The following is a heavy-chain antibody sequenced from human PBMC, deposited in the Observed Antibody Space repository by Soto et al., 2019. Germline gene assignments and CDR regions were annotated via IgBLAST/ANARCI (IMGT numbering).Heavy chain of an antibody. J-gene: IGHJ6*02. CDR3: ARGRRQQLSYYYGMDV. V-gene: IGHV1-69*01. CDR1: GGTLSSYA. CDR2: IIPIFGTA. D-gene: IGHD6-13*01. Sequence: QVQLVQSGAEVKKPGSSVKVSCKASGGTLSSYAISWVRQAPGQGLEWMGGIIPIFGTANYAQKFQGRVTITADESTSTAYMELSSLRSEDTAVYYCARGRRQQLSYYYGMDVWGQGTTVTVSS.